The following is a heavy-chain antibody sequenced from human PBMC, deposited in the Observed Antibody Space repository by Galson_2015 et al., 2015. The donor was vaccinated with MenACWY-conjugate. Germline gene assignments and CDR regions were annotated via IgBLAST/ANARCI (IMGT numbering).Heavy chain of an antibody. Sequence: SLRLSCAASGFTFITFSHYTMNWVRQAPGKALECIASISSGSSNIYYADSVKGRFTISRDNAKNSMYLQMNTLRAEDTAVYYCARVAGNEQDNGYFYLWGRGALVTVSS. J-gene: IGHJ2*01. CDR3: ARVAGNEQDNGYFYL. D-gene: IGHD4/OR15-4a*01. CDR1: GFTFITFSHYT. V-gene: IGHV3-21*01. CDR2: ISSGSSNI.